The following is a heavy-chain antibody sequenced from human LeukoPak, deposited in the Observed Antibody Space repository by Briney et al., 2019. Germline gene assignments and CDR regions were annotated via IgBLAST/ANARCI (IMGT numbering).Heavy chain of an antibody. D-gene: IGHD4-23*01. J-gene: IGHJ4*02. CDR2: IYYSGST. CDR3: ARHLRVNYFDY. CDR1: GGSINTYY. Sequence: PSETLSLTCAVSGGSINTYYWSWIRRPPGKGLEWIGYIYYSGSTNYNPSLKSRVTISVDTSKNQFSLKLSSVTAADTAVYYCARHLRVNYFDYWGQGTLVTVSS. V-gene: IGHV4-59*01.